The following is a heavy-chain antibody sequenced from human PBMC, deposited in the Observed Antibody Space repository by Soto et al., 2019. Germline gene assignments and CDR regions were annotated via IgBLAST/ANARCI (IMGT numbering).Heavy chain of an antibody. CDR2: IHDSGIA. D-gene: IGHD2-2*01. CDR1: GRSMRSYY. Sequence: PSETLSLTCSVSGRSMRSYYWRWIRQPPGKGLEWIGYIHDSGIADYKPSLKSRATISIDTFRNQISLNLHSVTAADTALYYCAREYAFSSDYWGQGTVLTVS. V-gene: IGHV4-59*01. J-gene: IGHJ4*02. CDR3: AREYAFSSDY.